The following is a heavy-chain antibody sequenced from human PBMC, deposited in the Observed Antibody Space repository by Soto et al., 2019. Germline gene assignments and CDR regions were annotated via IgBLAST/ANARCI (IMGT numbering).Heavy chain of an antibody. J-gene: IGHJ5*01. CDR1: GFTFSDSG. CDR3: ARWVGVSMYDNSGKYDS. CDR2: VSNDGNRK. V-gene: IGHV3-30*03. Sequence: QVQLVESGGGVFQPGRSLRLTCAASGFTFSDSGMHWVRQAPGKGLERVALVSNDGNRKYYADSVKGRFTISRDNSENTLYLQMNILRAEDTAVYYCARWVGVSMYDNSGKYDSWCQGTLVTFSS. D-gene: IGHD3-22*01.